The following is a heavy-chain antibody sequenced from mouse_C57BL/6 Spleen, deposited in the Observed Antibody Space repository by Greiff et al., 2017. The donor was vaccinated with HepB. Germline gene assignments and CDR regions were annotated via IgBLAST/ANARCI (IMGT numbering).Heavy chain of an antibody. D-gene: IGHD2-2*01. Sequence: VQLQQSGAELVRPGASVKLSCTASGFNIKDDYMHWVQQRPEQGLEWIGWIDPENGDTEYASKFQGKATITADTSSNTDYLQLSSLTSEDTAVYYCTTGLPLSYWGQGTTLTVSS. CDR3: TTGLPLSY. CDR2: IDPENGDT. J-gene: IGHJ2*01. CDR1: GFNIKDDY. V-gene: IGHV14-4*01.